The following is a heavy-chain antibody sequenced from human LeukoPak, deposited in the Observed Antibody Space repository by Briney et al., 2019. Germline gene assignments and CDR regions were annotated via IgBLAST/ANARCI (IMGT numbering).Heavy chain of an antibody. D-gene: IGHD3-9*01. V-gene: IGHV3-23*01. Sequence: GGSLRLSCAASGFTFSTYAMSWVRQAPGKGLEWVSGISGSGGRTYYADSVKGRFTISRDNSKNTLYLQLNSLRAEETALYYCAKEDYDFLTGSDYWGQGTLVTVSS. J-gene: IGHJ4*02. CDR1: GFTFSTYA. CDR2: ISGSGGRT. CDR3: AKEDYDFLTGSDY.